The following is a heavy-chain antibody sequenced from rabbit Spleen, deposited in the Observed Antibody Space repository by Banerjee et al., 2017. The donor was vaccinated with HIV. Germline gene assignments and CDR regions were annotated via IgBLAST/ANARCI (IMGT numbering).Heavy chain of an antibody. D-gene: IGHD2-1*01. V-gene: IGHV1S40*01. CDR1: GFSFSSSYY. J-gene: IGHJ4*01. CDR3: ARGSAAMTMVITGYYLNL. CDR2: IYTGGSGST. Sequence: QSLEESGGDLVKPGASLTLTCTASGFSFSSSYYMCWVRQAPGKGLEWIACIYTGGSGSTAYASWAKGRFTVSKTSSTTVTLQLNSLTAADTATYFCARGSAAMTMVITGYYLNLWGPGTLVTVS.